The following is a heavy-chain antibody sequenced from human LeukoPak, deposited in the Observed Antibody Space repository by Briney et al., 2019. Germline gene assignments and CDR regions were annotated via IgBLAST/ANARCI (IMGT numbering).Heavy chain of an antibody. V-gene: IGHV1-18*01. CDR2: INPHNGIT. CDR3: VREVYGSFDY. CDR1: GYSFTTYG. D-gene: IGHD2/OR15-2a*01. Sequence: ASVKVSCKASGYSFTTYGISWVRQAPGQGLEWMGWINPHNGITKYAQKLQGRVTMTTDTSTTTAYMELRSLRSDDTAVYYCVREVYGSFDYWGQGTLVTVSS. J-gene: IGHJ4*02.